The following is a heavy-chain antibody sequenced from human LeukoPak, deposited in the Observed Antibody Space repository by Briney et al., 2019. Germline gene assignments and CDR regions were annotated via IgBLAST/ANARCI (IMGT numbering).Heavy chain of an antibody. Sequence: SETLSLTCSVSDGPINSYYWNWIRRPPGKGLEWIGYTYYNGNTNYSPSLKSRVTMSVDTSKNLFSLKVSSVTAADTAVYYCARGRSNYYGMDVWGQGTTVTVSS. J-gene: IGHJ6*02. CDR2: TYYNGNT. CDR1: DGPINSYY. V-gene: IGHV4-59*01. CDR3: ARGRSNYYGMDV. D-gene: IGHD1-26*01.